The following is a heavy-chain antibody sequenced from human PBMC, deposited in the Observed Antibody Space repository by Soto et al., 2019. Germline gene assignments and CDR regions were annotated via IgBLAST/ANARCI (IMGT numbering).Heavy chain of an antibody. V-gene: IGHV3-21*01. CDR1: GFTFSSYS. J-gene: IGHJ6*02. CDR3: ARDGGGQYYDFWSGFPPYGMDV. D-gene: IGHD3-3*01. CDR2: ISSSSSYI. Sequence: LRLSCAASGFTFSSYSMNWVRQAPGKGLEWVSSISSSSSYIYYADSVKGRFTISRDNAKNSLYLQMNSLRAEDTAVYYCARDGGGQYYDFWSGFPPYGMDVWGQGTTVTVSS.